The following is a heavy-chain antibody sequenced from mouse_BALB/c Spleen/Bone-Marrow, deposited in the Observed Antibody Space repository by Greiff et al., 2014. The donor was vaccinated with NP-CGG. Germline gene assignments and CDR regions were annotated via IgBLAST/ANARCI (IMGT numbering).Heavy chain of an antibody. D-gene: IGHD2-13*01. Sequence: VHLEESGPELARPGVSVKISCKGSGYTFTDYAMHWVKQSHAKSLEWIGVISTYSGNTNYNQKFKGKATMTVDKSSSTAYMELARWTSEDSAIYYCARRGCGDSPFDYWGQGTTLTVSS. CDR2: ISTYSGNT. V-gene: IGHV1S137*01. CDR3: ARRGCGDSPFDY. CDR1: GYTFTDYA. J-gene: IGHJ2*01.